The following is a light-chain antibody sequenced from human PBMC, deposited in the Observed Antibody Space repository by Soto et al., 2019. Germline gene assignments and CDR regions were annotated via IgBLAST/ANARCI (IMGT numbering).Light chain of an antibody. J-gene: IGKJ5*01. CDR2: DAS. V-gene: IGKV3-20*01. CDR1: QSVSSSY. CDR3: QQYNNWPFS. Sequence: IVLTQCPGTLSLSTGEGATLSWRPSQSVSSSYLAWYQQKHGQAPRLLMYDASRRAFGIPDRFSGSGSGTDFTLTISGLQSEDSAVYFCQQYNNWPFSFGQGTRLEIK.